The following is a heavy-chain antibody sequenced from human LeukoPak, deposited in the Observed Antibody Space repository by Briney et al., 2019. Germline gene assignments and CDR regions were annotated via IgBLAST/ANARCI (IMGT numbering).Heavy chain of an antibody. D-gene: IGHD1-1*01. J-gene: IGHJ6*02. Sequence: GESLKISCKGSGYSFTSYWIGWVRQMPGKGLEWMGIIYPGDSDTRYSPSFQGQVTISADKSISTAYLQWSSLKASDTAMYYCARLWNGRYYYYGMDVWGQGTTVTVSS. V-gene: IGHV5-51*01. CDR3: ARLWNGRYYYYGMDV. CDR1: GYSFTSYW. CDR2: IYPGDSDT.